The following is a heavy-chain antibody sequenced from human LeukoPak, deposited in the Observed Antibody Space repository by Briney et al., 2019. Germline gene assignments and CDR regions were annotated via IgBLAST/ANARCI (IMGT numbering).Heavy chain of an antibody. Sequence: PGGSLRLSCAASGFTFSNAWMSWVRQAPGKGLEWVSYISSSGNTIYYADSVKGRFTISRDNAKNSLYLQMNSLRAEDTAVYYCTREEVVVLDALDIWGQGTMVTVSS. CDR3: TREEVVVLDALDI. CDR1: GFTFSNAW. CDR2: ISSSGNTI. V-gene: IGHV3-11*04. J-gene: IGHJ3*02. D-gene: IGHD2-2*01.